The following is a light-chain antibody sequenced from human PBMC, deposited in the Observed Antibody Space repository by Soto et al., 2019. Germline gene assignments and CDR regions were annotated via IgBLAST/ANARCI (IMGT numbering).Light chain of an antibody. CDR2: DAS. V-gene: IGKV3-20*01. J-gene: IGKJ4*01. CDR3: QQFSSYPLT. CDR1: QSVGSSY. Sequence: DIVMTQSPASLSVTPGERFTLSCRASQSVGSSYLAWCQQKRGQAPRLLIYDASRRETGIPERFSGGGAGTECTLTISRLEPEDFEVDYCQQFSSYPLTFGGGTKVDIK.